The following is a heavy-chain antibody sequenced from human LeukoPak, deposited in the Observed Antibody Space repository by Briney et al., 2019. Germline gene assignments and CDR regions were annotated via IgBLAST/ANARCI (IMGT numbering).Heavy chain of an antibody. D-gene: IGHD2-2*01. CDR1: GFPFSSYA. CDR2: ISSNGGST. J-gene: IGHJ4*02. CDR3: ARSSIVVVSILDY. V-gene: IGHV3-64*01. Sequence: GGALRLSCAASGFPFSSYAMHWVRQAPGKGLEYVSAISSNGGSTSYANSVKGRFTISRDNSKNTLYLQMGSLRAEDMAVYYCARSSIVVVSILDYWGQGTLVTVSS.